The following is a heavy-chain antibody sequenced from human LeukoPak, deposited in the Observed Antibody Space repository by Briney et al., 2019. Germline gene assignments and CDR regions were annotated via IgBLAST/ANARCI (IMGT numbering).Heavy chain of an antibody. CDR3: ARVMVRGVIDY. CDR2: ISYSGST. Sequence: PSETLSLTCTVSGGSIGTYSWPWIRHPPGKGLEWIGYISYSGSTNYNPSLKSRVTISVDTSKNQFSLKLSSMTAADTAVYYCARVMVRGVIDYWGQGTLVTVSS. D-gene: IGHD3-10*01. CDR1: GGSIGTYS. V-gene: IGHV4-59*01. J-gene: IGHJ4*02.